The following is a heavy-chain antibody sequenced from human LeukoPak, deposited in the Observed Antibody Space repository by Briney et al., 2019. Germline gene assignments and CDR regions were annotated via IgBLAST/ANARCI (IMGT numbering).Heavy chain of an antibody. V-gene: IGHV3-30*03. J-gene: IGHJ4*02. D-gene: IGHD2-15*01. Sequence: GGSLRLSCAASGFTFSSYGMHWVRQAPGKGLEWVAVISYDGSNKYYADSVKGRFTISRDNSKNTLYLQMNSLRAEDTAVYYCARALGYCSGGSCYIDYWGQGTLVTVCS. CDR3: ARALGYCSGGSCYIDY. CDR2: ISYDGSNK. CDR1: GFTFSSYG.